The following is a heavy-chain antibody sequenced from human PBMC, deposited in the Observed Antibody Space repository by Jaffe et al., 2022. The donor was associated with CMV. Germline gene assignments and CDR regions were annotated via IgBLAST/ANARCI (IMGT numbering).Heavy chain of an antibody. Sequence: EVQLVESGGGLVKPGGSLRLSCAASGFTFSSYSMNWVRQAPGKGLEWVSSISSSSSYIYYADSVKGRFTISRDNAKNSLYLQMNSLRAEDTAVYYCARGTYYDFWSGYGFDYWGQGTLVTVSS. CDR1: GFTFSSYS. D-gene: IGHD3-3*01. J-gene: IGHJ4*02. V-gene: IGHV3-21*01. CDR3: ARGTYYDFWSGYGFDY. CDR2: ISSSSSYI.